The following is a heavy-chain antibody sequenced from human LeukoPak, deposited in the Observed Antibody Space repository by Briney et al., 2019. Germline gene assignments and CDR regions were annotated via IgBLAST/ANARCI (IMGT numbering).Heavy chain of an antibody. CDR2: ISYDGTNK. D-gene: IGHD1-26*01. CDR3: VRGAPPSGRFFDY. J-gene: IGHJ4*02. Sequence: PGGSLRLSCAASGFTFSSYPMHWVRQAPGKGLEWVAVISYDGTNKYYADSVKGRFTISRDNSKNTLYVQMNSLRAEDAAVYYCVRGAPPSGRFFDYWGQGTLVTVSS. V-gene: IGHV3-30*04. CDR1: GFTFSSYP.